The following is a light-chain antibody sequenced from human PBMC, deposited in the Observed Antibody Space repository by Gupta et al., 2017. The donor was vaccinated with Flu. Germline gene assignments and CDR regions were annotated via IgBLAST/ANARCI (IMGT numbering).Light chain of an antibody. J-gene: IGKJ1*01. CDR2: GAS. Sequence: EIVLTQSPGTLSLSPGERATLSCRASQSVSSSYLAWYQQKPGQAPRLLIYGASSRATGIPDRVSGSGSGTDFTLTISRLEPEDFAVYYCQQYGSLFGQGTKVEIK. V-gene: IGKV3-20*01. CDR3: QQYGSL. CDR1: QSVSSSY.